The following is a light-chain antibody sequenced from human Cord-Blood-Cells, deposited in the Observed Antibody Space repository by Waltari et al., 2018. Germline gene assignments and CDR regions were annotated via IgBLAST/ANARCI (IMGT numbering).Light chain of an antibody. CDR3: QQYNNWPYT. V-gene: IGKV3-15*01. CDR2: GAS. CDR1: QSVSSN. J-gene: IGKJ2*01. Sequence: EIGMTQSPATLPVSLGERATLPCRASQSVSSNLAWYQQKPGQAPRLLIYGASTRATGIPARFSGSGSGTEFTLTISSLQSEDFAVYYCQQYNNWPYTFGQGTKLEIK.